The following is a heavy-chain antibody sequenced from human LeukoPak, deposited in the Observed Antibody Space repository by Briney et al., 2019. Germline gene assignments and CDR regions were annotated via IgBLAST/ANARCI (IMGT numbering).Heavy chain of an antibody. J-gene: IGHJ6*02. V-gene: IGHV3-33*01. Sequence: GRSLRLSCAASGFTFSSYGMHWVRQAPGKGLEWVAVIWYDGSNKYYADSVKGRFTISRDNSKNTLYLQMNSLRAEDTAVYYCAREAIAVAGTYYYGMDVWGQGTTVTVSS. D-gene: IGHD6-19*01. CDR1: GFTFSSYG. CDR3: AREAIAVAGTYYYGMDV. CDR2: IWYDGSNK.